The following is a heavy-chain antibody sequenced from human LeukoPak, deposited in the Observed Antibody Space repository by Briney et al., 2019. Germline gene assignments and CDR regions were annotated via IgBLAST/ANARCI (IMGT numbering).Heavy chain of an antibody. V-gene: IGHV4-39*01. CDR2: IYYSGST. CDR3: ARLRRIAAAGTNRWYFDL. CDR1: GGSISSSSYY. Sequence: SETLSLTCTVSGGSISSSSYYWGWIRQPPGKGLEWIGSIYYSGSTYYNPSLKSRVTISVDTSKNQSSLKLSSVTAADTAVYYCARLRRIAAAGTNRWYFDLWGRGTLVTVSS. D-gene: IGHD6-13*01. J-gene: IGHJ2*01.